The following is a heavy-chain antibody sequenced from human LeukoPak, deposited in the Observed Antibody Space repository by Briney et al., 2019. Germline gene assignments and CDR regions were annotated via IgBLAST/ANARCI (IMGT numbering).Heavy chain of an antibody. CDR1: GGSISSYY. J-gene: IGHJ4*02. V-gene: IGHV4-4*07. Sequence: SETLSLTCTVSGGSISSYYWSWIRQPAGKGLEWIGRIYTSGSTNYNPSLKSRVTMSVDTSKNQFSLKLSSVTAADTAVYYCARESGSGWEYMFDYWGQGTPVTVSS. CDR3: ARESGSGWEYMFDY. D-gene: IGHD6-19*01. CDR2: IYTSGST.